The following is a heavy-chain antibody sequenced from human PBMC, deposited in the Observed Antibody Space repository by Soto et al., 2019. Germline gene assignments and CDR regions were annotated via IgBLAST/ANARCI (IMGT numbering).Heavy chain of an antibody. CDR2: IIPIFGTA. CDR3: ARVSGYSSSYIRRSDYYYGMDV. Sequence: SVKVSCKASGGTFSSYAISWVRQAPGQGLEWMGGIIPIFGTANYAQKFQGRVTITADGSTSTAYMEVSSLRSEDTAVYYCARVSGYSSSYIRRSDYYYGMDVWGQGTTVTVSS. J-gene: IGHJ6*02. CDR1: GGTFSSYA. D-gene: IGHD6-13*01. V-gene: IGHV1-69*13.